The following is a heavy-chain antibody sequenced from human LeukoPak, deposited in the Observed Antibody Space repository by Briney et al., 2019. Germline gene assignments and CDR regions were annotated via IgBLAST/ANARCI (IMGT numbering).Heavy chain of an antibody. CDR2: ISSSSSYT. J-gene: IGHJ4*02. CDR3: ARAGNDILTGYPDYFDY. D-gene: IGHD3-9*01. CDR1: GFTFSDYY. V-gene: IGHV3-11*06. Sequence: PGGSLRLSCAASGFTFSDYYMSWTRQAPGKGLEWVSYISSSSSYTNYADSVKGRFTISRDNAKNSLYLQMNSLRAEDTAVYYWARAGNDILTGYPDYFDYWGQGTLVTVSS.